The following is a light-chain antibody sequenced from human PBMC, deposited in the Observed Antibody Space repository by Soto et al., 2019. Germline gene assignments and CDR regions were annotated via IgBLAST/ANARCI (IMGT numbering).Light chain of an antibody. J-gene: IGLJ2*01. V-gene: IGLV1-40*01. Sequence: QSVLTQPPSVSGAPGQRVTISCTGSSSNIGAGYDVHWYQQLPGTAPKLLIYGNSNRPSGVPVRFSGSKSGTSASLAITGLQAEDEADYYCQSYDSSPVFGGGTKVTVL. CDR1: SSNIGAGYD. CDR3: QSYDSSPV. CDR2: GNS.